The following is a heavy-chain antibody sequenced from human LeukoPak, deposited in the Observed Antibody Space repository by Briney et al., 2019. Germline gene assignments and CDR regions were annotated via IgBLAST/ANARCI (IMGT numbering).Heavy chain of an antibody. D-gene: IGHD1-26*01. V-gene: IGHV3-23*01. CDR2: ISGGGGST. Sequence: GGSLRLSCAASGFTFSSYAMSWVRQAPGKGLEWVSAISGGGGSTYYADSVKGRLTISRDNAKNTLYLQMNSLRAEDTAVYYCAIVSSGSYFGYYYYYMDVWGKGTTVTVSS. CDR1: GFTFSSYA. CDR3: AIVSSGSYFGYYYYYMDV. J-gene: IGHJ6*03.